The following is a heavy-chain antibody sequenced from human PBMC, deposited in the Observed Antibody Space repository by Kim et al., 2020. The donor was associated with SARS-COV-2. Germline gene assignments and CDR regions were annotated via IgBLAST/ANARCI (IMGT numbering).Heavy chain of an antibody. D-gene: IGHD3-16*01. CDR3: TRAEFTFGFWFDP. Sequence: YAASGKGRFTISRDDSKSIAYLQMNSLKTEDTAVYYCTRAEFTFGFWFDPWGQGTLVTVSS. V-gene: IGHV3-49*02. J-gene: IGHJ5*02.